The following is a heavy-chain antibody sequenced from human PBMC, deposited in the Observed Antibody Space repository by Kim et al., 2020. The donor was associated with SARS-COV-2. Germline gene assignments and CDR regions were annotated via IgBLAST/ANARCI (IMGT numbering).Heavy chain of an antibody. CDR2: ISSSGSTI. D-gene: IGHD3-10*01. V-gene: IGHV3-48*03. Sequence: GGSLRLSCAASGFTFSSYEMNWVRQAPGKGLEWVSYISSSGSTIYYADSVKGRFTISRDNAKNSLYLQMNSLRAEDTAVYYCARGYYKSYYYYGMDVWGQGTKVTVSS. CDR1: GFTFSSYE. CDR3: ARGYYKSYYYYGMDV. J-gene: IGHJ6*02.